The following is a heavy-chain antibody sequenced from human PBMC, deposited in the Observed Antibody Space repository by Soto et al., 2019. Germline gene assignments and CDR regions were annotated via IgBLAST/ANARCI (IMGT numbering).Heavy chain of an antibody. D-gene: IGHD6-19*01. CDR3: ARSVAVPGAHIDY. V-gene: IGHV4-59*01. CDR1: GGSISGSY. Sequence: TSETLSLTCSVSGGSISGSYWSWIRQSPGKGLEWLGYVYYTGSTNYSPSLRSRVSISVDTSKNEFSLRLSSVTAADSAVYFCARSVAVPGAHIDYWGQGTQVTVSS. J-gene: IGHJ4*02. CDR2: VYYTGST.